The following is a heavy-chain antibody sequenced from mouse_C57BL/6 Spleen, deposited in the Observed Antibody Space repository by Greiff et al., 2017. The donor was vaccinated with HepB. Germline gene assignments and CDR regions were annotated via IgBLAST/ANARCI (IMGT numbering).Heavy chain of an antibody. Sequence: QVQLKESGPELVKPGASVKISCKASGYAFSSSWMNWVKQRPGKGLEWIGRIYPGDGDTNYNGKFKGKATLTADKSSSTAYMQLSSLTSEDSAVYFCARRLRLPYYAMDYWGQGTSVTVSS. V-gene: IGHV1-82*01. J-gene: IGHJ4*01. CDR3: ARRLRLPYYAMDY. CDR2: IYPGDGDT. D-gene: IGHD3-2*02. CDR1: GYAFSSSW.